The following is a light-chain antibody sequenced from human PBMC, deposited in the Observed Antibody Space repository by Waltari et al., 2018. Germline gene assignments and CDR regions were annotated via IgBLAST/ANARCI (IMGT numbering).Light chain of an antibody. CDR2: SDH. V-gene: IGLV1-44*01. J-gene: IGLJ3*02. Sequence: QSVLTQPPSASGTPGQSVTMSCSGSSSNIGKNSVTWYQQVPGTAPKLLIYSDHQRPSGVPARFFGSKSDTSASLAISGLQSDDEADYYCAAWDDSLKGWVFGGGTKLTVL. CDR1: SSNIGKNS. CDR3: AAWDDSLKGWV.